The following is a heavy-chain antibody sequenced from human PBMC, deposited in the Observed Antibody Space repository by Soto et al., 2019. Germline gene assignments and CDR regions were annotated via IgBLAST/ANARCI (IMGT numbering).Heavy chain of an antibody. D-gene: IGHD4-17*01. CDR2: IYTGGST. CDR1: GFIVSSNY. Sequence: PGGSLRLSCADAGFIVSSNYMSWVRQAPGKGLEWVSVIYTGGSTYYADSVKGRFTISRDNSKNTLYLQMNSLRAEDTAVYYCARDYGGSGRFDYWGQGTLVTVSS. V-gene: IGHV3-66*01. J-gene: IGHJ4*02. CDR3: ARDYGGSGRFDY.